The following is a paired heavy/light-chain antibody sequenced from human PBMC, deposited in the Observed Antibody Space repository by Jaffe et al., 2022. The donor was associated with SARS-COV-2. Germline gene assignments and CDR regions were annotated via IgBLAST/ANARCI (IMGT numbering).Heavy chain of an antibody. V-gene: IGHV3-15*01. CDR2: IRSKTEGGTT. D-gene: IGHD3-10*01. CDR3: TTDRHDSGRYYFDY. Sequence: EVQLVESGGGLVNPGGSLRLSCAASGISFSVAWMSWVRQSPGKGLEWLGRIRSKTEGGTTDYAAPVKGRFTISRDDSKNTLYLQVNSLETEDTALYYCTTDRHDSGRYYFDYWGQGTLVTVSS. CDR1: GISFSVAW. J-gene: IGHJ4*02.
Light chain of an antibody. CDR2: AAS. J-gene: IGKJ1*01. CDR3: QQSYSTSWT. V-gene: IGKV1-39*01. CDR1: QSIGSY. Sequence: DVQMTQSPSSLSASVGDRVIITCRASQSIGSYLNWYQQKPGKAPKLLIYAASTLQSGVPSRFSGSGSGTHFTLTISSLQPEDFATYYCQQSYSTSWTFGQGTKVEMK.